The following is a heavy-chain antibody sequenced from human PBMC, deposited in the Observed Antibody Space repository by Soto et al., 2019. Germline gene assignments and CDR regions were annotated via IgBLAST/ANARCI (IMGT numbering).Heavy chain of an antibody. CDR1: GFTFSNYA. J-gene: IGHJ4*02. V-gene: IGHV3-23*01. CDR2: ISASGGVT. Sequence: EVPLLESGGGLVQPGESLRLSCVGSGFTFSNYAILWVRQAPGKGLEWVSGISASGGVTNHAASVKGRFTISRDNAKNTLYLHMNSVGADDTAVYYCAKAPCSTTSCHFDSWGQGTLVTVSS. CDR3: AKAPCSTTSCHFDS. D-gene: IGHD2-2*01.